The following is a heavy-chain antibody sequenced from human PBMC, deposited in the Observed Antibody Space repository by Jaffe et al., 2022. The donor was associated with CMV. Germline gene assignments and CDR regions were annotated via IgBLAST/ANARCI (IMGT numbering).Heavy chain of an antibody. D-gene: IGHD4-17*01. Sequence: QVQLQESGPGLVKPSETLSLTCTVSGGSISSYYWSWIRQPPGKGLEWIGYIYYSGSTNYNPSLKSRVTISVDTSKNQFSLKLSSVTAADTAVYYCARAIGKLTTRIWFDPWGQGTLVTVSS. CDR1: GGSISSYY. CDR2: IYYSGST. CDR3: ARAIGKLTTRIWFDP. V-gene: IGHV4-59*01. J-gene: IGHJ5*02.